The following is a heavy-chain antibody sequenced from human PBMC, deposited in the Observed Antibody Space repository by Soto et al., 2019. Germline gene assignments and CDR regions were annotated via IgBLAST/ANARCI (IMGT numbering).Heavy chain of an antibody. Sequence: QVQLQQWGAGLLKPSETLSLTCAVYGGSFSGYQWTWIRQTPGKGLEWIGEINDSGNINYNPSLKSRVTIVVDTAKKQISLKVSSVTAADTAVYYCARGLILWFGELSRRGGYYYYMDVWGKGTSVTVSS. CDR1: GGSFSGYQ. V-gene: IGHV4-34*01. J-gene: IGHJ6*03. CDR3: ARGLILWFGELSRRGGYYYYMDV. D-gene: IGHD3-10*01. CDR2: INDSGNI.